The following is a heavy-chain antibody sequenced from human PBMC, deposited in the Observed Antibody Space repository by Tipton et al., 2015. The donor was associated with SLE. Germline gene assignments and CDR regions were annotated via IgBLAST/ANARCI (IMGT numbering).Heavy chain of an antibody. D-gene: IGHD6-13*01. V-gene: IGHV3-11*04. CDR3: AKDLAQGAAADY. J-gene: IGHJ4*02. CDR1: GFTFSDYY. Sequence: SLRLSCAASGFTFSDYYMSWIRQAPGKGLEWVSYISSSGSTIYYADSVKGRFTISRDNSKNTLYLQMNSLRAEDTAVYYCAKDLAQGAAADYWGQGTLVTVSS. CDR2: ISSSGSTI.